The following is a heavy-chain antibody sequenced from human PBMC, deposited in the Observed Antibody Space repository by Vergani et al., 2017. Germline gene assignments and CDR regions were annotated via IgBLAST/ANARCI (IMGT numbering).Heavy chain of an antibody. CDR3: AKVYGDYVGSSGYWYFDL. J-gene: IGHJ2*01. CDR2: ISWNSGSI. D-gene: IGHD4-17*01. Sequence: EVQLVESGGGLVQPGRSLRLSSAASGFTFDDYAMHWVRQAPGKGLEWVSGISWNSGSIGYADSVKGRFTISRDNAKNSLYLQMNSLRAEDTALYYCAKVYGDYVGSSGYWYFDLWGRGTLVTVSS. V-gene: IGHV3-9*01. CDR1: GFTFDDYA.